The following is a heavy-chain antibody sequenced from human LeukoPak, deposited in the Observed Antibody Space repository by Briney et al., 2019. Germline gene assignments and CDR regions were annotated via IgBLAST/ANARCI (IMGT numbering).Heavy chain of an antibody. Sequence: SETLSLTCVVYGGPFTTYYWSWVRQPPGKGLEWIGYIYYSGSTYYNPSLKSRVTISVDTSKNQFSLKLSSVTAADTAVYYCARSLRAVAGTKDYYYYMDVWGKGTTVTVSS. D-gene: IGHD6-19*01. CDR3: ARSLRAVAGTKDYYYYMDV. J-gene: IGHJ6*03. CDR2: IYYSGST. V-gene: IGHV4-59*06. CDR1: GGPFTTYY.